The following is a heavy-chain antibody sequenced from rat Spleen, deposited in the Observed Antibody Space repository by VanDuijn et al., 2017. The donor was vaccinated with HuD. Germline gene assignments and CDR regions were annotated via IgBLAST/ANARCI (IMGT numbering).Heavy chain of an antibody. Sequence: EVQLVESGGGLVQPKESLKISCAASGFTFSNAAMYWVRQAPTKGLEWVAYISTGGGSTYYRDSVKGRFTISRDNAKSTLYLQMNSLRSEDTATYYCVTTYFGYGYFDYWGQGVLVTVSS. CDR1: GFTFSNAA. CDR3: VTTYFGYGYFDY. CDR2: ISTGGGST. D-gene: IGHD1-9*01. J-gene: IGHJ2*01. V-gene: IGHV5-27*01.